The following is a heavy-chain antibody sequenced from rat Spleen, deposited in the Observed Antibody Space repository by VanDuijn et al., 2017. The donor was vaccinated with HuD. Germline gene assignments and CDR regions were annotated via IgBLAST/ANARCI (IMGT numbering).Heavy chain of an antibody. Sequence: EVQLVESGGGLVQPGRSLKLSCAASGFTFSSFPMAWVRQAPKKGLEWVATISSSGDNTDCRDSVKGRFTLSRDNARRTLHLQMNSLRSEDTATYYCTRASYSGAVMYTTDYWGQGVMVTVSS. CDR2: ISSSGDNT. J-gene: IGHJ2*01. CDR3: TRASYSGAVMYTTDY. V-gene: IGHV5-46*01. D-gene: IGHD1-6*01. CDR1: GFTFSSFP.